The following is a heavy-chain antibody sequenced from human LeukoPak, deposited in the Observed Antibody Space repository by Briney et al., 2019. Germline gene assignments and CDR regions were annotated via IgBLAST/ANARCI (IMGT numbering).Heavy chain of an antibody. V-gene: IGHV3-48*01. D-gene: IGHD6-19*01. CDR2: ISSSSSTI. Sequence: GGSLRLSCAASGFTFSSYSMNWVRQAPGKGLEWVSYISSSSSTIYYADSVKGRFTISRDNAKNSLYLQMDSLRAEDTAVYYCARGRSSGWYWYWGQGTLVTVSS. CDR1: GFTFSSYS. J-gene: IGHJ4*02. CDR3: ARGRSSGWYWY.